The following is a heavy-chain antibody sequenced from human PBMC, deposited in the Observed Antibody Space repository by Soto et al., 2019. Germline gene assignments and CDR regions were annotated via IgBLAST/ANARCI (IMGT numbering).Heavy chain of an antibody. D-gene: IGHD2-21*02. V-gene: IGHV4-59*01. CDR3: ASIPRRGYSYGIDY. CDR2: IYYSGST. J-gene: IGHJ4*02. CDR1: GGSISSYY. Sequence: PSETLSLTCTVSGGSISSYYWSWIRQPPGKGLEWIGYIYYSGSTNYNPSLRSRLTISVDTSKNQFSLKLTSVTAADTATYYCASIPRRGYSYGIDYWGQGTLVTVSS.